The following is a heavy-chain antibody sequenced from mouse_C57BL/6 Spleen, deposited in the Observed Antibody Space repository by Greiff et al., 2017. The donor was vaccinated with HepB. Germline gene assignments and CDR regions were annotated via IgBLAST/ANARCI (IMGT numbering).Heavy chain of an antibody. Sequence: QVQLQQPGAELVMPGASVKLSCKASGYTFTSYWMHWVKQRPGQGLEWIGEIDPSDSYTNYNQKFKGKSTWTVDKSSSTAYMQLSSLTSEDSAVYYCARGGTEWYFDVWGTGTTVTVSS. CDR1: GYTFTSYW. V-gene: IGHV1-69*01. CDR2: IDPSDSYT. D-gene: IGHD3-3*01. J-gene: IGHJ1*03. CDR3: ARGGTEWYFDV.